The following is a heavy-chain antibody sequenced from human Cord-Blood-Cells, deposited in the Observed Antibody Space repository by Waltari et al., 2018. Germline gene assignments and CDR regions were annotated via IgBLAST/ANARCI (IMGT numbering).Heavy chain of an antibody. Sequence: QVQLQQWGAGLLKPSETLSLTCAVYGGSFSGYYWSWIRQPPGKGLEWIGEINHSRSTNYNPSLKSRVTISVDTSKNQFSLKLSSVTAADTAVYYCARRAGDWYFDLWGRGTLVTVSS. CDR1: GGSFSGYY. CDR3: ARRAGDWYFDL. D-gene: IGHD6-19*01. J-gene: IGHJ2*01. CDR2: INHSRST. V-gene: IGHV4-34*01.